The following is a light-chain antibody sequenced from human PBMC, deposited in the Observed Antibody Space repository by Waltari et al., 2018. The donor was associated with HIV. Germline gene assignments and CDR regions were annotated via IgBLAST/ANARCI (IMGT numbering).Light chain of an antibody. Sequence: DIQLTQSPSFLSASVGDRVTITCRASQGISSYLAWYQQKPGKAPKLLIYAASTLKSGVPSRFSGSGSGTEFTRTISSLQPEDFATYYCQQLNSYPLTFGGGTKVEIK. CDR1: QGISSY. J-gene: IGKJ4*01. V-gene: IGKV1-9*01. CDR3: QQLNSYPLT. CDR2: AAS.